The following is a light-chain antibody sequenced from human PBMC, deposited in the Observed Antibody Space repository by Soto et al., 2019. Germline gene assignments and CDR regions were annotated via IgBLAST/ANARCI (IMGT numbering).Light chain of an antibody. CDR2: GAS. Sequence: ETVMTQSPATLSLSPGEGATLSCRASQSVGSDVAWYQEKHGQPLRLLVYGASTRATGIPARFNGSGSEMDFTLTLSSLQSADFAVYYCQQYSNWPRTFGLGTTV. J-gene: IGKJ1*01. V-gene: IGKV3D-15*01. CDR1: QSVGSD. CDR3: QQYSNWPRT.